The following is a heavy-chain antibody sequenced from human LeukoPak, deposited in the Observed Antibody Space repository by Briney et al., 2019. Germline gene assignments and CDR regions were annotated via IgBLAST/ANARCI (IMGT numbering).Heavy chain of an antibody. V-gene: IGHV1-8*01. CDR3: ARHVVVVVPAATAGSASAPTMSYW. CDR1: GYTFTSYD. Sequence: ASVKVSCKASGYTFTSYDINWVRQATGQGLEWMGWMNPNSGNTGYAQKFQGRVTMTRNTSISTAYMELSSLRSEDTAVYYCARHVVVVVPAATAGSASAPTMSYW. J-gene: IGHJ2*01. CDR2: MNPNSGNT. D-gene: IGHD2-2*01.